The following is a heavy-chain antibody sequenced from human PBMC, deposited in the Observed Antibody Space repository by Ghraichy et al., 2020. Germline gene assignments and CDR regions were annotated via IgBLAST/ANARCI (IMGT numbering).Heavy chain of an antibody. CDR1: GFTFSSYA. CDR3: AKADYDFWSGYSPYYFDY. J-gene: IGHJ4*02. V-gene: IGHV3-23*01. CDR2: ISGSGGST. D-gene: IGHD3-3*01. Sequence: GGSLRLSCAASGFTFSSYAMSWVRQAPGKGLEWVSAISGSGGSTYYADSVKGRFTISRDNSKNTLYLQMNSLRAEDTAVYYCAKADYDFWSGYSPYYFDYWGQGTLVTVSS.